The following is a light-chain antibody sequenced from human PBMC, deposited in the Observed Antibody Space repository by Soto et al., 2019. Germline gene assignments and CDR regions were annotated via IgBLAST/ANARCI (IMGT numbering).Light chain of an antibody. Sequence: DIQMTQSPSSLSVSIGDRVTITCRASQDISNFLACYQQKPGKTPKVLIYPASSLQSVAPSWFSGSGSGTDFTITISSLQPEDVATYFWQKYKRAPLTFGQGTEVEIK. J-gene: IGKJ1*01. CDR3: QKYKRAPLT. CDR2: PAS. CDR1: QDISNF. V-gene: IGKV1-27*01.